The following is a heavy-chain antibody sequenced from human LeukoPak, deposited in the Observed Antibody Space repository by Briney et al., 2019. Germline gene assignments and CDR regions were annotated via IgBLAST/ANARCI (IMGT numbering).Heavy chain of an antibody. CDR3: ARGDFSTAANY. Sequence: GASVKVSCKVYGYTLTELSMHWVRQAPGKGLEWMGGFDPEDGETIYAQKFQGRVTITKDESTSTAYMELSSLRSEDTAVYYCARGDFSTAANYWGQGTLVTVSS. CDR1: GYTLTELS. J-gene: IGHJ4*02. D-gene: IGHD6-13*01. V-gene: IGHV1-24*01. CDR2: FDPEDGET.